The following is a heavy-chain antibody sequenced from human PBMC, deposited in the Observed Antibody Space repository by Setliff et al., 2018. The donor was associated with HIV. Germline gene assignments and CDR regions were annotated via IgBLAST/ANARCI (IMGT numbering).Heavy chain of an antibody. V-gene: IGHV3-49*04. CDR3: TRDLGGPFDY. Sequence: GGSLRLSCTAAGFTFGDYAMSWVRQAPGKGLEWVGFIRSKAYGGTTEYAASVKGRFTISRDDSKSIAYLQMNSLKTEDTAVYYCTRDLGGPFDYWGQGTLVTVSS. CDR2: IRSKAYGGTT. CDR1: GFTFGDYA. D-gene: IGHD3-16*01. J-gene: IGHJ4*02.